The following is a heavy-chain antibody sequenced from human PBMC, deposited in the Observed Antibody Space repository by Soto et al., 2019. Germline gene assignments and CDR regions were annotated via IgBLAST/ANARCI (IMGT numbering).Heavy chain of an antibody. CDR1: GGTFSSYT. CDR3: ARDLPFSYSSRINSTHTPYGMDV. Sequence: ASVKVSCKASGGTFSSYTISWVRQAPGQGLEWMGRIIPILGIANYAQKFQGRVTITADKSTSTAYMELSSLRSEDTAVYYCARDLPFSYSSRINSTHTPYGMDVWSQGITVSVS. V-gene: IGHV1-69*04. D-gene: IGHD6-13*01. J-gene: IGHJ6*02. CDR2: IIPILGIA.